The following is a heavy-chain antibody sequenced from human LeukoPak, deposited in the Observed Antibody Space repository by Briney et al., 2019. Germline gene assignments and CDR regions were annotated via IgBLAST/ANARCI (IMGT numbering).Heavy chain of an antibody. CDR1: GFTFSSYS. V-gene: IGHV3-21*01. J-gene: IGHJ4*02. CDR2: ISSSSSYI. CDR3: ASDIVATIGDY. D-gene: IGHD5-12*01. Sequence: GGSLRLSCAASGFTFSSYSMYWVRQAPGKGLVWVSSISSSSSYIYYADSVKGRFTISRDNAKNSLYLQMNSLRAEDTAVYYCASDIVATIGDYWGQGTLVTVSS.